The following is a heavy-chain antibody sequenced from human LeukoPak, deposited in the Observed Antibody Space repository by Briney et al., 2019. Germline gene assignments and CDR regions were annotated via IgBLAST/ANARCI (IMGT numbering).Heavy chain of an antibody. V-gene: IGHV4-4*07. CDR2: IYTTGDT. CDR1: GGSISSYY. D-gene: IGHD3-10*01. Sequence: PSETLSLTCTVSGGSISSYYWSWIRQPAGKGLEWLGRIYTTGDTNYNPSLKSRFTISVDTSKNQFSLKLSSVTAADTAVYYCARAGLLWFGELPDYWGQGTLVTVSS. J-gene: IGHJ4*02. CDR3: ARAGLLWFGELPDY.